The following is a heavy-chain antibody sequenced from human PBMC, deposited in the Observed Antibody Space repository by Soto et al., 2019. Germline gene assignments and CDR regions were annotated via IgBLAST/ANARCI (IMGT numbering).Heavy chain of an antibody. D-gene: IGHD2-2*01. J-gene: IGHJ4*02. CDR3: AREDVECTAASVCVFDY. CDR2: IWYDGSNK. V-gene: IGHV3-33*01. CDR1: GFTFSSYG. Sequence: GGSLRLSCAASGFTFSSYGMHWVRQAPGKGLEWVAVIWYDGSNKYYADSVKGRFTISRDNSKNTLYLEMNSLRAEDTAVYYCAREDVECTAASVCVFDYWGQGTLVTVSS.